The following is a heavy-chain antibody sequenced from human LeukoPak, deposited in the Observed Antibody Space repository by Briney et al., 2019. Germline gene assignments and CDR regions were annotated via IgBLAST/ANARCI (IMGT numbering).Heavy chain of an antibody. D-gene: IGHD3-10*01. CDR2: ISSSGSTI. CDR1: GFTFSDYY. CDR3: ARDPRYGSGSYYNDHNANWFDP. Sequence: GRSLRLSCAASGFTFSDYYMSWIRQAQGKGLEWVSYISSSGSTIYYADSVKGRFTISRDNAKNSLYLQMNSLRAEDTAVYYCARDPRYGSGSYYNDHNANWFDPWGQGTLVTVSS. V-gene: IGHV3-11*01. J-gene: IGHJ5*02.